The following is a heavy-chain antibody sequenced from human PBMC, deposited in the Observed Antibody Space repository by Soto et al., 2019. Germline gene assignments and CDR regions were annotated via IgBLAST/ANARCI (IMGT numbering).Heavy chain of an antibody. J-gene: IGHJ6*02. Sequence: GGSLRLSCAASGFTFSSYAMSWVRQAPGKGLEWVSAISGSGGSTYYADSVKGRFTISRDNSKNTLYLQMNSLRAEDTAVYYCASLGLAAAGTNYGMDVWGQGTTVTVSS. CDR3: ASLGLAAAGTNYGMDV. D-gene: IGHD6-13*01. V-gene: IGHV3-23*01. CDR1: GFTFSSYA. CDR2: ISGSGGST.